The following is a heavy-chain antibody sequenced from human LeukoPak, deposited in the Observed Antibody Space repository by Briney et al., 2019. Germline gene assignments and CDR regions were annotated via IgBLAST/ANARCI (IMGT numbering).Heavy chain of an antibody. Sequence: PSETLSLTCAVYGGSFSGYYWSWIRQPPGKGLEWIGEINHSGSTNYNPSLKSRVTISVDTSKNQFSLKLGSVTAADTAVYYCARDLYGSGSYIRYGMDVWGKGTTVTVSS. CDR1: GGSFSGYY. J-gene: IGHJ6*04. D-gene: IGHD3-10*01. V-gene: IGHV4-34*01. CDR2: INHSGST. CDR3: ARDLYGSGSYIRYGMDV.